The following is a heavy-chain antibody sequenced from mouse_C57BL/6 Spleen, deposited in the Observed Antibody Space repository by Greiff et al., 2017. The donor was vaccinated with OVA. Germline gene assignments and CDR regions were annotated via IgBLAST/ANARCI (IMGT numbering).Heavy chain of an antibody. CDR1: GYTFTSYW. CDR2: IHPNSGST. CDR3: ATGTGWYFDV. D-gene: IGHD3-3*01. V-gene: IGHV1-64*01. Sequence: VQLQQPGAELVKPGASVKLSCKASGYTFTSYWMHWVKQRPGQGLEWIGMIHPNSGSTNYNETFKSKATLTVDKSSSTAYMQLSSLTSEDSAVYYWATGTGWYFDVWGTGTTVTVSS. J-gene: IGHJ1*03.